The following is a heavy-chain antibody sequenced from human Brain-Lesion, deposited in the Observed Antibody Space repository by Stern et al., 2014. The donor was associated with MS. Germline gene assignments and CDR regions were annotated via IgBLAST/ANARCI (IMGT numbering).Heavy chain of an antibody. J-gene: IGHJ6*02. CDR1: GFTFGNYW. Sequence: EVQLVESGGGLVQPGGSLTISCTAAGFTFGNYWMTWVRQAPGKVLEWVANIKEDGAEENDGDTVKGRFTISRDNARNSLYLQMNSLRVEDTALYYCARVYNTIYGIVTQRGSGMDVWGQGTTVIVSS. D-gene: IGHD3-3*01. CDR2: IKEDGAEE. CDR3: ARVYNTIYGIVTQRGSGMDV. V-gene: IGHV3-7*01.